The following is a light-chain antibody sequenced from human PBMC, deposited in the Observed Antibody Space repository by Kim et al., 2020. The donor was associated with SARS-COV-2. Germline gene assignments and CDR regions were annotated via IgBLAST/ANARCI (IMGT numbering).Light chain of an antibody. J-gene: IGKJ2*01. V-gene: IGKV1-5*01. CDR2: DAS. Sequence: ASVGDRVTITCRASQSISSWLAWYQQRPGKAPKLLIYDASTLESGVPSRFSGNGSGTEFTLTISSLQPDDFATYYCQQHDSSSPDTFGQGTKLEI. CDR3: QQHDSSSPDT. CDR1: QSISSW.